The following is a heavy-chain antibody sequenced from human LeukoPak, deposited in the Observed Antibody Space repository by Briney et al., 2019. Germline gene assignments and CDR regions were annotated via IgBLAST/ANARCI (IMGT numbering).Heavy chain of an antibody. D-gene: IGHD2-2*01. CDR2: INPNSGGT. CDR3: ARDWYCSSTSCYSDQDY. V-gene: IGHV1-2*02. CDR1: GYTFTGYY. Sequence: GASVKVSCKASGYTFTGYYMHWARQAPGQGLEWMGWINPNSGGTNYAQKFQGRVTMTRDTSISTAYMELSRLRSDDTAVYYCARDWYCSSTSCYSDQDYWGQGTPVTVSS. J-gene: IGHJ4*02.